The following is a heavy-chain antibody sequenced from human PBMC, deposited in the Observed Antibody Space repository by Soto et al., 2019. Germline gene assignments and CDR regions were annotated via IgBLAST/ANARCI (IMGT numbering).Heavy chain of an antibody. CDR3: ARARYYYDTRETTREIYNWFDS. CDR2: TYFRSKWYN. CDR1: GDSVSSNSAA. D-gene: IGHD3-22*01. Sequence: PSQTLSLTCAISGDSVSSNSAAWNWIRQSPSRGLEWLGRTYFRSKWYNDYAVSVKSRITINPDTSRNHFSLQLNSVTPEDAAVYYCARARYYYDTRETTREIYNWFDSWGQGTLGTVSS. J-gene: IGHJ5*01. V-gene: IGHV6-1*01.